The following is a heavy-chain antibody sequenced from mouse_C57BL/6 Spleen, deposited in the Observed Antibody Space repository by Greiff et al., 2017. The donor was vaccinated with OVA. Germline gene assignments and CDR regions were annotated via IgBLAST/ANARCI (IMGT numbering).Heavy chain of an antibody. CDR1: GFNIKNTY. CDR3: ARGPSITTVVAKNYFDY. CDR2: IDPANGNT. D-gene: IGHD1-1*01. J-gene: IGHJ2*01. Sequence: EVQLQESVAELVRPGASVKLSCTASGFNIKNTYMHWVKQRPEQGLEWIGRIDPANGNTKYAPKFQGKATITADTSSNTAYLQLSSLTSEDTAIYYCARGPSITTVVAKNYFDYWGQGTTLTVSS. V-gene: IGHV14-3*01.